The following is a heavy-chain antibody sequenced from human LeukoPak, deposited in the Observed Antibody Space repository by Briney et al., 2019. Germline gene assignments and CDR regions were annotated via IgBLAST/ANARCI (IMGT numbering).Heavy chain of an antibody. J-gene: IGHJ6*02. CDR1: GYTFTIYY. Sequence: ASVTVSCTASGYTFTIYYMHWVRQAPGQGLEWMGIINPSGGSTSYAQKFQGRVTMTRDTSTNTVYMELSSLRSEDTAVYYCARDQTDCSRTGCYNVHYGMDVWGQGTTVTVSS. D-gene: IGHD2-2*02. V-gene: IGHV1-46*01. CDR3: ARDQTDCSRTGCYNVHYGMDV. CDR2: INPSGGST.